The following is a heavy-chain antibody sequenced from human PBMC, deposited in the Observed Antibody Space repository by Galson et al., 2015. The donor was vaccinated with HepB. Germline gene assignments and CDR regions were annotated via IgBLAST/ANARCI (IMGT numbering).Heavy chain of an antibody. D-gene: IGHD2-2*03. CDR2: INPNSSGT. CDR3: ARDLTGYCSSTSCYAARLNAFDI. V-gene: IGHV1-2*02. Sequence: SVKVSCKASGYTFTGYYMHWVRQAPGQGLEWMGWINPNSSGTNYAQKFQGRVTMTRDTSISTAYMELSRLRSDDTAVYYCARDLTGYCSSTSCYAARLNAFDIWGQGTMVTVSS. CDR1: GYTFTGYY. J-gene: IGHJ3*02.